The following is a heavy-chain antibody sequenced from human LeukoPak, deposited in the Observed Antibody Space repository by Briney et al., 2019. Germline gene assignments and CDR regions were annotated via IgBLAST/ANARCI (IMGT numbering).Heavy chain of an antibody. CDR2: ISWNSGSI. CDR3: TSIAAAGTGHYYYYGMDV. V-gene: IGHV3-9*01. Sequence: GRSLRLSCAASGFTFDDYAMHWVRQAPGKGLEWVSGISWNSGSIGYADSVKGRFTISRDNAKNSLYLQMNSLRAEDTALYYCTSIAAAGTGHYYYYGMDVWGQGTTVTVSS. J-gene: IGHJ6*02. CDR1: GFTFDDYA. D-gene: IGHD6-13*01.